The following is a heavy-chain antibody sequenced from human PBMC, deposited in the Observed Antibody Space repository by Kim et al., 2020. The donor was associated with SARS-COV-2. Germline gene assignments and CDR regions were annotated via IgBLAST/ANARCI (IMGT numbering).Heavy chain of an antibody. Sequence: SETLSLTCSVSGGSISSGDYYWSWIRQHPGKGLEWIGYIYYSGSTYYNPSLMSRVTISIDTSKNQFSLKLSSVTAADTAVYYCARDGRGSGSPFIVGYGMDVWGQGTTCTVSS. CDR2: IYYSGST. CDR1: GGSISSGDYY. D-gene: IGHD3-10*01. V-gene: IGHV4-31*03. CDR3: ARDGRGSGSPFIVGYGMDV. J-gene: IGHJ6*02.